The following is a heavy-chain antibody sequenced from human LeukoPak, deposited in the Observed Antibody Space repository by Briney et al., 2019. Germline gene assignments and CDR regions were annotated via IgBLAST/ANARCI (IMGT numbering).Heavy chain of an antibody. CDR1: GDSISFYY. D-gene: IGHD6-13*01. V-gene: IGHV4-59*08. Sequence: SETLSLTCTVSGDSISFYYWNWIRQPPGKGLKWIGFVYFSGSTKYNPSLKSRVTISVDTSKNQFSLNLSSVTAADTAVYYCARQSAAAAGTYYGMDVWGQGTTVTVSS. CDR2: VYFSGST. CDR3: ARQSAAAAGTYYGMDV. J-gene: IGHJ6*02.